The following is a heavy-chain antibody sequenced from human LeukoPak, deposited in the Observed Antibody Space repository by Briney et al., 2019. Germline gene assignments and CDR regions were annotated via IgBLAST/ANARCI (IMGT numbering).Heavy chain of an antibody. CDR2: INHSGST. CDR1: GVSFSGYY. Sequence: PSETLSLTCAAYGVSFSGYYWSWIRQPPGKGLEWIGEINHSGSTNYNPSLKSRVTISVDTSKNQFSLQLSSVTAADTAVYYCARVRGVVPAASDYWGQGTLVTVSS. V-gene: IGHV4-34*01. D-gene: IGHD2-2*01. CDR3: ARVRGVVPAASDY. J-gene: IGHJ4*02.